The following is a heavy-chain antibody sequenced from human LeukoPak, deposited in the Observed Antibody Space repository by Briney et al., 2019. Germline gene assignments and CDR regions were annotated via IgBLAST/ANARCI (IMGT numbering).Heavy chain of an antibody. CDR2: IYYSGST. Sequence: SETLSLTCTVSGGSISSYYWSWIRQPPGKGLEWIGYIYYSGSTNYNPSLKSRVTISVDTSKNQFSLKLSSVTAADTAVYYCARALRYCSGGSCYPGDYYYYMDVWGKGTTVTISS. V-gene: IGHV4-59*01. CDR3: ARALRYCSGGSCYPGDYYYYMDV. D-gene: IGHD2-15*01. CDR1: GGSISSYY. J-gene: IGHJ6*03.